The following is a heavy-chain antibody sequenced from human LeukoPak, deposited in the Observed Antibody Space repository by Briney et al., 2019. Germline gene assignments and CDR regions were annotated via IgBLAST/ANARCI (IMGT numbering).Heavy chain of an antibody. CDR1: GFTFSDHY. V-gene: IGHV3-72*01. CDR2: TRNKANSYTT. J-gene: IGHJ4*02. D-gene: IGHD1-26*01. CDR3: ARASGSYSGYFDY. Sequence: GGSLSLSCAASGFTFSDHYMDWVRQAPGKGLEWVGRTRNKANSYTTEYAASVKGRFTISRDDSKNSLYLQMNSLKTEDTAVYYCARASGSYSGYFDYWGQGTLVTVSS.